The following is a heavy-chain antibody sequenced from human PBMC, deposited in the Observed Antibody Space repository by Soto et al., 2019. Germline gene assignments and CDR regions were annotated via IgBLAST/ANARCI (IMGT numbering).Heavy chain of an antibody. V-gene: IGHV1-18*01. Sequence: QVQLVRSGAEVKKPGASVKVSCKASGYTFTSYGISWVRQAPGQGLEWMGWISAYNGNTNYAQKLQGRVTMTTDTSTSTAYMERSSLRSDDTAVYYCAVELAAADTGAFDYWGEGTLVTVSS. CDR1: GYTFTSYG. CDR2: ISAYNGNT. CDR3: AVELAAADTGAFDY. J-gene: IGHJ4*02. D-gene: IGHD6-13*01.